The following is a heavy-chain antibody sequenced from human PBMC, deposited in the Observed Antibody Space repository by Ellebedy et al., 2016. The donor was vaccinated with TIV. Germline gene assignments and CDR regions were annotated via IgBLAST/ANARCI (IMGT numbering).Heavy chain of an antibody. CDR1: GFTLNSYA. J-gene: IGHJ4*02. D-gene: IGHD5-24*01. Sequence: GESLKISCAGSGFTLNSYAMSWVRQAPRKGLEWVATISGTGYRTDYGDSVKGRFTISRDNSKNALYLQMDALRVDDTAVYYCVRDGYNHIPFDYWGQGTLVTVSS. CDR3: VRDGYNHIPFDY. V-gene: IGHV3-23*01. CDR2: ISGTGYRT.